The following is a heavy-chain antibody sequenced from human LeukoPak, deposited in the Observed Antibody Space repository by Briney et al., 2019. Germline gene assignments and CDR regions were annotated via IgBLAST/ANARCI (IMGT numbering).Heavy chain of an antibody. CDR3: ARGPYYYDSSGPS. J-gene: IGHJ4*02. CDR1: GFTVSSNY. V-gene: IGHV3-53*01. Sequence: GSLRLSCAASGFTVSSNYMSWVRQAPGKGLEWVSVIYSGGSTYYADSVKGRFTISRDNSKNTLYLQMNSLRAEDTAVYYCARGPYYYDSSGPSWGQGTLVTVSS. CDR2: IYSGGST. D-gene: IGHD3-22*01.